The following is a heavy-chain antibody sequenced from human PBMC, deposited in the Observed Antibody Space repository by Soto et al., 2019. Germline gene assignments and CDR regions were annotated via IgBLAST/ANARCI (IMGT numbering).Heavy chain of an antibody. D-gene: IGHD3-10*01. CDR2: ISWNSGSI. V-gene: IGHV3-9*01. J-gene: IGHJ4*02. CDR1: GFTFDDYA. Sequence: EVHLVESGGGLVHPGRSLRLSCADSGFTFDDYAMPWVRQAPGKGLEWVSGISWNSGSIGYADSVKGRFTISRDKAKNSLYLQMNSLRAEDTALYYCAKDNYGSGEIGYWGQGTLVTVSS. CDR3: AKDNYGSGEIGY.